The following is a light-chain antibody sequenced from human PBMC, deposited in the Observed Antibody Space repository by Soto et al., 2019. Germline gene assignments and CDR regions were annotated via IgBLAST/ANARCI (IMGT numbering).Light chain of an antibody. CDR2: RNT. CDR1: SSNIGNNY. CDR3: TAWDDSLGGPV. V-gene: IGLV1-47*01. J-gene: IGLJ2*01. Sequence: QAVVTQPPSASETPGQRVTISCSGSSSNIGNNYVYWYQHLPGTAPKLLIYRNTQRPSGVPDRFSGSKSGTSASLAISGLRSEDEADYYCTAWDDSLGGPVFGGGTKLTVL.